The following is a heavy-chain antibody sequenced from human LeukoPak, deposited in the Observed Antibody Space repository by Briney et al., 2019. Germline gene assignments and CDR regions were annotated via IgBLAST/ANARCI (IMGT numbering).Heavy chain of an antibody. D-gene: IGHD1-26*01. CDR2: IYTSGST. J-gene: IGHJ4*02. Sequence: KPAETLSLTCTVSGGSISSYDWSWVRQPAGKGLEWIGRIYTSGSTNYNPSLKSRVTMSVHTSKTQFPLKLSSVTAADTAVYYCARDTVAGAPDYWGQGTLVTVSP. CDR3: ARDTVAGAPDY. CDR1: GGSISSYD. V-gene: IGHV4-4*07.